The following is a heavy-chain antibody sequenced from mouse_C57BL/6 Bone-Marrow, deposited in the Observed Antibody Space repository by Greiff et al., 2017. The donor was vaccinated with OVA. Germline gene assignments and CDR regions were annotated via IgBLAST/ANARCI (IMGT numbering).Heavy chain of an antibody. Sequence: VQLQQPGAELVMPGASVKLSCKASGYTFTSYWMHWVKQRPGQGLEWIGEIDPSDSYTNYNQKFKGKSTLTVDKSSSTAYMRLSSLTSEDSAVYFCARGEDDYVYFDDWGHATTLTVSS. V-gene: IGHV1-69*01. J-gene: IGHJ2*01. D-gene: IGHD2-4*01. CDR3: ARGEDDYVYFDD. CDR1: GYTFTSYW. CDR2: IDPSDSYT.